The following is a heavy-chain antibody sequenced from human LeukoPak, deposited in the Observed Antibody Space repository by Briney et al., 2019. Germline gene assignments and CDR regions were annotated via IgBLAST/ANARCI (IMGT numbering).Heavy chain of an antibody. D-gene: IGHD1-26*01. CDR2: ISGSGGST. CDR3: AKDRKWELFFDY. Sequence: GGSLRLSCAASGLTFSSYAMSWVRQAPGKGLEWVSAISGSGGSTYYADSVKGRFTISRDNSKNTLYLQMNSLRAEDTAVYYCAKDRKWELFFDYWGQGTLVTVSS. J-gene: IGHJ4*02. V-gene: IGHV3-23*01. CDR1: GLTFSSYA.